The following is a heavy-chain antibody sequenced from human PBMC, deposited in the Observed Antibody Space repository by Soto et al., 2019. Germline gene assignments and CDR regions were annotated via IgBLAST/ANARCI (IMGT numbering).Heavy chain of an antibody. D-gene: IGHD1-26*01. CDR2: INHSGST. J-gene: IGHJ6*02. CDR3: ARVRRVGATAYYYYGMDV. V-gene: IGHV4-34*01. CDR1: GGSFSCYY. Sequence: SETLSLTCAVYGGSFSCYYWSWIRQPPGKGLEWIGEINHSGSTNYNPSLKSRVTISVDTSKNQFSLKLSSVTAADTAVYYCARVRRVGATAYYYYGMDVWGQGTTVTVSS.